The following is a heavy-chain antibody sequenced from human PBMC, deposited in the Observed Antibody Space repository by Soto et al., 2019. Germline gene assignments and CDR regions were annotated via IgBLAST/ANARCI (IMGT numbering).Heavy chain of an antibody. CDR2: IYWNDDK. CDR3: AHRRITLVRGVTSNLFDP. CDR1: GFSLSTSGVG. Sequence: QITLKESGPTLVKPTQTLTLTCTFSGFSLSTSGVGVGWIRQPPGKALEWLALIYWNDDKRYSPSLKSRLTITKDTSKNLVVLTMTNMDPVDTATYYCAHRRITLVRGVTSNLFDPWGQGTLVTVSS. D-gene: IGHD3-10*01. V-gene: IGHV2-5*01. J-gene: IGHJ5*02.